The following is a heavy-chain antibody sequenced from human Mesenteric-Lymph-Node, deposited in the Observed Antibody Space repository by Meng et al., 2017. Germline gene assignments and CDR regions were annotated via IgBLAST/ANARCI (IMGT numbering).Heavy chain of an antibody. D-gene: IGHD3-10*01. CDR1: GDSITGGDYS. Sequence: QLQASGSGLVGPSQTLSLTCAVSGDSITGGDYSWTWIRQPPGKGLEWIGYIYHGVNIYYTPSLRSRVTISVDKSRNQFSLKLTSVSAADTAVYYCVRDTRRGGGWFDPWGQGTLVTVSS. CDR3: VRDTRRGGGWFDP. CDR2: IYHGVNI. V-gene: IGHV4-30-2*01. J-gene: IGHJ5*02.